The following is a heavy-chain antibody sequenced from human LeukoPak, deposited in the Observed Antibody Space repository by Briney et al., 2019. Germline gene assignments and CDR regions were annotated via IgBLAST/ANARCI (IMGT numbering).Heavy chain of an antibody. J-gene: IGHJ4*02. CDR3: ASFRADSSSWYLIDY. V-gene: IGHV4-39*07. D-gene: IGHD6-13*01. CDR1: GDSISSGSYY. CDR2: IYYSGST. Sequence: SETLSLTCTVSGDSISSGSYYWGWIRQPPGKGLEWIGSIYYSGSTYYNPSLKGRVTISVDTSKNQFSLKLSSATVADTAVYYCASFRADSSSWYLIDYWGQGTLVTVSS.